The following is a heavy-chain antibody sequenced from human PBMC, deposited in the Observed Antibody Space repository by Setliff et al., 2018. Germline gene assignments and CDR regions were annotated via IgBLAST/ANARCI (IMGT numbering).Heavy chain of an antibody. CDR2: IYHNGNT. V-gene: IGHV4-59*02. J-gene: IGHJ6*02. CDR3: ARDRTAYSYGLDV. D-gene: IGHD5-18*01. Sequence: SETLSLTCTVSGGSVSPYFWSWIRQPPGKGLLWIGYIYHNGNTNFNPSLKSRVNMSIDTSKNQFALNLKSVTAADTAVYYCARDRTAYSYGLDVWGQGTTVTVSS. CDR1: GGSVSPYF.